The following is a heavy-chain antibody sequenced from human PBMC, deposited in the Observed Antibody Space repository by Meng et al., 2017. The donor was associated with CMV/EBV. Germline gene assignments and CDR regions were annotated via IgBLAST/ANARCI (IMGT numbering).Heavy chain of an antibody. CDR2: IYSGGST. Sequence: LRLSCADCGFRVSGNYMSWVRQAPGKGPEWVSVIYSGGSTYYADSVKGRFTISRDNAKNSLYLQMNSLRAEDTAVYYCASEVGATSRGGQGTLVTVSS. D-gene: IGHD1-26*01. J-gene: IGHJ4*02. V-gene: IGHV3-53*01. CDR1: GFRVSGNY. CDR3: ASEVGATSR.